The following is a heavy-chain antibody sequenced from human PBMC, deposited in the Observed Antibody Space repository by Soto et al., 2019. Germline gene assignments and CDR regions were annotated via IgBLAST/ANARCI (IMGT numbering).Heavy chain of an antibody. D-gene: IGHD6-6*01. CDR2: ISSNGVGT. Sequence: GGSLRLSCAASGFTLSGYAMDWVRQAPGKGLEYVSGISSNGVGTYYANSVQGRFTISRDNSKNTVYLQMGSLRPEDMAVYYCARRARPDFYYMDVWGKGNSGHRLL. J-gene: IGHJ6*03. V-gene: IGHV3-64*01. CDR1: GFTLSGYA. CDR3: ARRARPDFYYMDV.